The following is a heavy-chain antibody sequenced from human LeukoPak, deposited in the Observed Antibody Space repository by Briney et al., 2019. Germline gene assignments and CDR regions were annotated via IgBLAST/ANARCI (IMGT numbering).Heavy chain of an antibody. D-gene: IGHD3-3*01. CDR1: GYTFTSYY. Sequence: GASVKVSCKASGYTFTSYYMHWVRQAPGQGLEWMGIINPSGGSTSYAQKFQGRVTMTRDMSTSTVYMELRSLRSDDTAVYYCARVYYDFWSGYYPTKKYYFDYWGQGTLVTVSS. CDR2: INPSGGST. CDR3: ARVYYDFWSGYYPTKKYYFDY. J-gene: IGHJ4*02. V-gene: IGHV1-46*01.